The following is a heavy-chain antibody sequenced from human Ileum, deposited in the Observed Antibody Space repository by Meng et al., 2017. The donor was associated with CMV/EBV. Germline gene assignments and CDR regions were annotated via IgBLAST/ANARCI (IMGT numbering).Heavy chain of an antibody. D-gene: IGHD3-22*01. V-gene: IGHV3-7*01. CDR3: ARDVYYYDSSGYYPY. Sequence: GESLKISCAASGFTFSSYWMSWVRQAPGKGLEWVANIKQDGREKYYVDSVKGRFTISRDNAKNSLYLQMNSLRAEDTAVYYCARDVYYYDSSGYYPYWGQGTLVTVSS. CDR2: IKQDGREK. J-gene: IGHJ4*02. CDR1: GFTFSSYW.